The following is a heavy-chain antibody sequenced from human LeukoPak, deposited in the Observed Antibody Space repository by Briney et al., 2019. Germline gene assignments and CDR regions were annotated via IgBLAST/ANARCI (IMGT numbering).Heavy chain of an antibody. CDR2: MNPNSGYT. D-gene: IGHD3-10*01. V-gene: IGHV1-8*03. CDR3: ARAGLWFGEYRFDY. J-gene: IGHJ4*02. Sequence: ASVKVSCKASGYMFTRYDITWVRQASGQGLEWMGWMNPNSGYTGYAQKFQGRVTITRNTSISTAYMELSSLRSEDTAVYYCARAGLWFGEYRFDYWGQGTLVTVSS. CDR1: GYMFTRYD.